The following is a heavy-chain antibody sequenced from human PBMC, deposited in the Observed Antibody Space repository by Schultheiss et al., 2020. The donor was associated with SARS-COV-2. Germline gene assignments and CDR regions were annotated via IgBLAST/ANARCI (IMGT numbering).Heavy chain of an antibody. D-gene: IGHD6-13*01. V-gene: IGHV3-23*01. CDR1: GYTFSPFW. CDR3: AAVIAAAGNYYYYYGMDV. CDR2: ISGSGGST. J-gene: IGHJ6*02. Sequence: GGSLRLSCAASGYTFSPFWMHWVRQVPGKGLEWVSAISGSGGSTYYADSVKGRFTISRDNAKNSLYLQMNSLRAEDTAVYYCAAVIAAAGNYYYYYGMDVWGQGTTVTVSS.